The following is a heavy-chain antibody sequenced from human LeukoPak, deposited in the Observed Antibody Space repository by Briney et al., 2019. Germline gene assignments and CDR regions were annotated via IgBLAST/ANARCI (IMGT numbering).Heavy chain of an antibody. CDR2: ISGSGGST. Sequence: GGSLRLSCAASGFTFSSYSMNWVRQAPGKGLEWVSAISGSGGSTYYADSVKGRFTISRDNSKNTLYLQMNSLRAEDTAVYYCAKTPGVTTVTTFDYWGQGTLVTVSS. CDR1: GFTFSSYS. CDR3: AKTPGVTTVTTFDY. J-gene: IGHJ4*02. V-gene: IGHV3-23*01. D-gene: IGHD4-17*01.